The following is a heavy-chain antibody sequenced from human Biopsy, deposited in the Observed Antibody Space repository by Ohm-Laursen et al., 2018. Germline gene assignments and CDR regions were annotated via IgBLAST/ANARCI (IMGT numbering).Heavy chain of an antibody. CDR2: INPDSGVT. Sequence: GASVKVSCKPSGYTFSGYYMHWVRQAPGQGLEWMGWINPDSGVTNYAQKFQGGVTMTRDTSISTAYMELSRLGSDDTAVYYCARDKYRIWNYFDNWGQGSLVTVSS. CDR3: ARDKYRIWNYFDN. CDR1: GYTFSGYY. V-gene: IGHV1-2*02. D-gene: IGHD6-6*01. J-gene: IGHJ4*02.